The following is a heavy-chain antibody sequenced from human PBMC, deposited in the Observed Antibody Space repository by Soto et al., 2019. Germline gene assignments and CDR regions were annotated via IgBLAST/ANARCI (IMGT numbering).Heavy chain of an antibody. CDR1: GGSFSGYY. D-gene: IGHD5-12*01. Sequence: PSETLSLTCAVYGGSFSGYYWSWIRQPPGKGLEWIGEINHSGSTNYNPSLKSRVTISVDTSKNQFSLKLSSVTAADTAVYYCARDMSGYETDAFDIWGQGTMVTVSS. CDR3: ARDMSGYETDAFDI. CDR2: INHSGST. J-gene: IGHJ3*02. V-gene: IGHV4-34*01.